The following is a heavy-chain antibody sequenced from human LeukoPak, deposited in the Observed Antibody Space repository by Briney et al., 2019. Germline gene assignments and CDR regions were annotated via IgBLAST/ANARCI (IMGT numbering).Heavy chain of an antibody. CDR1: GGSISSGDYY. D-gene: IGHD2-21*02. CDR2: IYYSGST. J-gene: IGHJ4*02. V-gene: IGHV4-30-4*01. Sequence: SETLSLTCTVSGGSISSGDYYWSWIRQPPGKGLEWIGYIYYSGSTYYNPSLKRRVTISVDTSKNQFSLKLSSVTAADTAVYYCAARGVTAGFDYWGQGTLVTVSS. CDR3: AARGVTAGFDY.